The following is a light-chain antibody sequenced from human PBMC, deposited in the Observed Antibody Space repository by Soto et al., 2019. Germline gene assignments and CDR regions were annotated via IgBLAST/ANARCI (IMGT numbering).Light chain of an antibody. J-gene: IGKJ1*01. CDR1: HSINNY. CDR2: AAS. CDR3: QQSYSTLGT. Sequence: QMTQSPSSLSASVGDRVIITCRADHSINNYVNWYQQKPGQVPKLLIYAASTLQSGVPSRFSGSGSGRVFTLTINSLQPEDFATYYCQQSYSTLGTFGRGTRVEI. V-gene: IGKV1-39*01.